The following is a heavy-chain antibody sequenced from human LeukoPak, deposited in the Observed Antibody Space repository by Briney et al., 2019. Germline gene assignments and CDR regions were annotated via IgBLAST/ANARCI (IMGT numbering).Heavy chain of an antibody. CDR3: ARHILQTGLEAAGMDV. D-gene: IGHD1-14*01. CDR1: GYAFSFYL. V-gene: IGHV5-51*01. Sequence: GDSLKISCKVSGYAFSFYLIAWVRQIAGKVVEWMGIIYPDDSDTRYSPSFQGQVTISADKSISTAYLQWSSLKASDTAMYYCARHILQTGLEAAGMDVWGQGTTVTVSS. J-gene: IGHJ6*02. CDR2: IYPDDSDT.